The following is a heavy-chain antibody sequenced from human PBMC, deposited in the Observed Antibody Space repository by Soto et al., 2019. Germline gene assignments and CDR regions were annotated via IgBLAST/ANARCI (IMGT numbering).Heavy chain of an antibody. J-gene: IGHJ4*02. CDR3: ARDLPPVDY. CDR1: GYTFSSYH. V-gene: IGHV1-18*01. Sequence: QIQLVQSGAEVKKPGASVKVSCKASGYTFSSYHITWVRQAPGQGLEWMGWISAYNGNTNYAQNPQGRVTMTTDPSTRTAYMELRSLRSDDTAVYYCARDLPPVDYWGQGTLVTVSS. CDR2: ISAYNGNT.